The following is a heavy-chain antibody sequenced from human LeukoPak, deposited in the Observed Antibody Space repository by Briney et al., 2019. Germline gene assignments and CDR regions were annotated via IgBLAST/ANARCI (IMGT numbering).Heavy chain of an antibody. V-gene: IGHV3-21*01. CDR2: ISSSSSYI. D-gene: IGHD6-19*01. J-gene: IGHJ3*02. CDR3: ARLSSSGWPDDAFDI. Sequence: GGSLRLSCAASRFTFSSFGMSWVRQAPGKGLEWVSSISSSSSYIYYADSVKSRFTISRDNAKNSLYLQMNSLRAEDTAVYYCARLSSSGWPDDAFDIWGQGTMVTVSS. CDR1: RFTFSSFG.